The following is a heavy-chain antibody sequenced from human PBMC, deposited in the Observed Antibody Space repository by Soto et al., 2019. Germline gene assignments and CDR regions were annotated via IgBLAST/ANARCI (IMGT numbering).Heavy chain of an antibody. D-gene: IGHD3-10*01. CDR2: ISYDGSNK. CDR1: GFTFSSYG. CDR3: AKGVRAGSGSYYYGMDV. V-gene: IGHV3-30*18. J-gene: IGHJ6*02. Sequence: GGSLRLSCAASGFTFSSYGMHWVRQAPGKGLEWVAVISYDGSNKYYADSVKGRFTISRDNSKNTLYLQMNSLRAEDTAVYYCAKGVRAGSGSYYYGMDVWGQGTTVTV.